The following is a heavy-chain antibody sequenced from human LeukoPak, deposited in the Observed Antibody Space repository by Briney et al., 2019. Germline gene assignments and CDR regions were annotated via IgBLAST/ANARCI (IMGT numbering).Heavy chain of an antibody. D-gene: IGHD4-17*01. J-gene: IGHJ3*02. CDR1: GFTFSDYS. Sequence: GESLRLSCVASGFTFSDYSMNWVRQAPGKGLEWVSYITTSSSTIYYADSVKGRFTISRDNAKNSLFLQMNSLRDEDTAVYYCAKSSVTSNSFDIWGQGTMVTVSS. CDR3: AKSSVTSNSFDI. CDR2: ITTSSSTI. V-gene: IGHV3-48*02.